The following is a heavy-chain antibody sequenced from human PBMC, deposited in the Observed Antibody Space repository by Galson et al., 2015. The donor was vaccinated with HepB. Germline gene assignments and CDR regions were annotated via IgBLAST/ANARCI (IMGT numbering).Heavy chain of an antibody. D-gene: IGHD3-10*01. V-gene: IGHV4-39*01. CDR2: FSYRGSP. CDR3: ARGTAYFDY. Sequence: ETLSLTCTVSGVSISSTAYYWAWTRQSPGKGLEWIGSFSYRGSPYFNPSLKSRLTISVDTSKNQVSLKVTSVTAADTAVYYCARGTAYFDYWGQGTLVTVSS. CDR1: GVSISSTAYY. J-gene: IGHJ4*02.